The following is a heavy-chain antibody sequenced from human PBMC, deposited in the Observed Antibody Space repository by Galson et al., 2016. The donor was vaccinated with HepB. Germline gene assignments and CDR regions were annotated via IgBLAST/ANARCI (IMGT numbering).Heavy chain of an antibody. V-gene: IGHV4-59*03. CDR2: IYYSGST. J-gene: IGHJ4*02. Sequence: SETLSLTCTVSGGSIRSYYCSWIRQPPGKGLGWIGYIYYSGSTKYNPSLKSRVTMSQDTSKNQFSLNLSSVTAADTAVYSCAAYRGYNWALPFDYWGQGTLATVSS. CDR3: AAYRGYNWALPFDY. D-gene: IGHD5-24*01. CDR1: GGSIRSYY.